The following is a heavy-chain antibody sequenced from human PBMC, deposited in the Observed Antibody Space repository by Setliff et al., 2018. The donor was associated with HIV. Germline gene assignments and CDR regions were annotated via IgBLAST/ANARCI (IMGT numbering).Heavy chain of an antibody. CDR2: IYYSGTT. D-gene: IGHD3-10*01. J-gene: IGHJ6*03. CDR1: GGSISRSNYV. CDR3: VRTGSSTSWGVYHYYYMDI. Sequence: SETLSLTCTLAGGSISRSNYVWGWIRQSPGKGLEWIGSIYYSGTTYYNPSLRSRVTVSIDTSKNQFSLEMTSMTAADTAVYYCVRTGSSTSWGVYHYYYMDIWGKGTTVTVSS. V-gene: IGHV4-39*01.